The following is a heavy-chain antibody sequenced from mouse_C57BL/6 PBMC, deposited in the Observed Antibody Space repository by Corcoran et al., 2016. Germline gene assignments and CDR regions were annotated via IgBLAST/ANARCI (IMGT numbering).Heavy chain of an antibody. Sequence: QIQLVQSGPELKKPGETVKISCKASGYTFTTYGMSWVKQAPGKGLKWMGWINTYSGVPTYADDFKGRFAFSLETSASTAYLQINNLKNEDTATYFCARNGSSDYWGQGTTLTVSS. J-gene: IGHJ2*01. CDR2: INTYSGVP. CDR3: ARNGSSDY. CDR1: GYTFTTYG. V-gene: IGHV9-3*01. D-gene: IGHD1-1*01.